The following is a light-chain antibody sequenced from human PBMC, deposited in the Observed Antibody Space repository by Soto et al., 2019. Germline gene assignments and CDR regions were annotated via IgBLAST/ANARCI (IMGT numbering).Light chain of an antibody. CDR3: SSYTSSSTPVV. V-gene: IGLV2-14*01. J-gene: IGLJ2*01. CDR1: SSDVGGYNY. Sequence: QSVLTQPASVSGSPGQSITISFTGTSSDVGGYNYVSWYQQHTGKAPKLMIYEVSNRPSGVSNRFSGSKSGNTASLTISGLQAEDEADYYCSSYTSSSTPVVFGGGTKLTVL. CDR2: EVS.